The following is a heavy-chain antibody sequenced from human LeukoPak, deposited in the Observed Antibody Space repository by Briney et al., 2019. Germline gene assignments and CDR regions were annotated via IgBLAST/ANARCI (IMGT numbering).Heavy chain of an antibody. Sequence: PSETLSLTCTVSGGSIRSHHWTWIRQAPGKRLEWIGYTFYTGATYYNPSLRSRVTISIDTSKNQFSLKVTSVTTADTAVYYCAKRDRGGWFDPGGQGTLVTVSS. CDR3: AKRDRGGWFDP. V-gene: IGHV4-59*11. J-gene: IGHJ5*02. CDR2: TFYTGAT. D-gene: IGHD1-1*01. CDR1: GGSIRSHH.